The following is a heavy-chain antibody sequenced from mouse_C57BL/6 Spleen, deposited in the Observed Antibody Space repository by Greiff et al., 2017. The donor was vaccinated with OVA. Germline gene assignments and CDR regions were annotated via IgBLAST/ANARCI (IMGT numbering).Heavy chain of an antibody. CDR1: GYTFTGYW. Sequence: QVQLQQSGAELMKPGASVKLSCKATGYTFTGYWIEWVKQRPGHGLEWIGEILPASGSTNYNEKFKGKATFTADTSSNPAYMQLTRLTAVDYAIYYCVRIYSFAYWGQGTLVTVSA. D-gene: IGHD2-1*01. CDR3: VRIYSFAY. CDR2: ILPASGST. J-gene: IGHJ3*01. V-gene: IGHV1-9*01.